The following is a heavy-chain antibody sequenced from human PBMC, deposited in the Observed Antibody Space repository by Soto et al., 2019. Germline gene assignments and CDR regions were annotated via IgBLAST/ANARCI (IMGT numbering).Heavy chain of an antibody. V-gene: IGHV4-59*08. CDR3: ARQGFGELHGLVDV. Sequence: QVQLQESGPGLVKPSETLSLTCTISGGPMNNYYCSWFRQPRGQGLEWIGYMGYNGFTRYNPSLRSRVAISLDTAKNQFSLNLSSVTAADTALYYCARQGFGELHGLVDVWGQGITGTVSS. CDR1: GGPMNNYY. J-gene: IGHJ6*02. D-gene: IGHD3-10*01. CDR2: MGYNGFT.